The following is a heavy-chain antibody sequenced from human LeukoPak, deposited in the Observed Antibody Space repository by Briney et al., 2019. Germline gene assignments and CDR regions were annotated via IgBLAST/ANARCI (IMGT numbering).Heavy chain of an antibody. Sequence: GGSLRLSCAASGFTFSSYAMSCVRQAPGKGLEWVSAISGSGGSTYYADSVKGRFTISRDNSKNTLYLRMNSLRAEDTAVYYCAKEPPHIYGGNSGFDYWGQGTLVTVSS. D-gene: IGHD4-23*01. CDR1: GFTFSSYA. CDR2: ISGSGGST. V-gene: IGHV3-23*01. CDR3: AKEPPHIYGGNSGFDY. J-gene: IGHJ4*02.